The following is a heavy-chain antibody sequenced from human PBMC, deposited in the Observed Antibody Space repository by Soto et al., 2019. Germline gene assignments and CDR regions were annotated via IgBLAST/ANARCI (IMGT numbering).Heavy chain of an antibody. J-gene: IGHJ6*02. CDR1: GGTFSSYA. V-gene: IGHV1-69*13. Sequence: GASVKVSCKASGGTFSSYAISWVRQAPGQGLEWMGGIIPIFGTANYAQKFQGRVTITADESTSTAYMELSSLRSEDTAVYYCVRGDTMVRGVIQALSYGMDVWGQGTTVTVSS. CDR2: IIPIFGTA. D-gene: IGHD3-10*01. CDR3: VRGDTMVRGVIQALSYGMDV.